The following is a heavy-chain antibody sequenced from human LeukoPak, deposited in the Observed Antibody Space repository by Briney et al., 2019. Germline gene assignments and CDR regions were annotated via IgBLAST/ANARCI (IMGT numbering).Heavy chain of an antibody. CDR2: ISYDGSNK. CDR1: GFTFSSYG. Sequence: PGGSLRLSCAASGFTFSSYGMHWVRQAPGKGLEWVAVISYDGSNKYYADSVKGRFTISRDNSKNTLYLQMNSLRAEDTAVYYCARADPTYYGMDVWGQGTTVTVSS. J-gene: IGHJ6*02. CDR3: ARADPTYYGMDV. D-gene: IGHD4-17*01. V-gene: IGHV3-30*03.